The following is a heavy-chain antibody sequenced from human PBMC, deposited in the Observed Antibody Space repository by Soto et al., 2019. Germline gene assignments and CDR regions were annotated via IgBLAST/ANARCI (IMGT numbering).Heavy chain of an antibody. J-gene: IGHJ4*02. CDR3: ARDPALYPQLSNGY. Sequence: ASVKVSCKASGYTLTSYGISCVRQAPGQGLEWMGWISAYNGNTNYAQKLQGRVTMTTDTSTSTAYMELRSLRSDDTAVYYCARDPALYPQLSNGYWGQGTLVTVSS. D-gene: IGHD2-8*01. CDR2: ISAYNGNT. CDR1: GYTLTSYG. V-gene: IGHV1-18*01.